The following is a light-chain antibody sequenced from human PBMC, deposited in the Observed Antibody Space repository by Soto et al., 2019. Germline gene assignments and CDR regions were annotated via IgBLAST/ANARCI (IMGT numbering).Light chain of an antibody. V-gene: IGKV1-5*01. CDR1: QSISGW. CDR2: DAS. Sequence: DIQMTQSPSTLSATAGDRVTITCRASQSISGWLAWYQQKPGKAPRLLIYDASNLETGVPSRFSGSGSGTEFTLTISSLQPEDFATYYCQQSYFWTFGQGTKVDIK. J-gene: IGKJ1*01. CDR3: QQSYFWT.